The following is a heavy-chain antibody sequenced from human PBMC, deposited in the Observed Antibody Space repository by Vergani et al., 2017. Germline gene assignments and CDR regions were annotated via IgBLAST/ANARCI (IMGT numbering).Heavy chain of an antibody. Sequence: QVQLVESGGGVVQPGRSLRLSCAASGFTFSSYGMHWVRQAPGKGLEWVAVISYDGSNKYYADSVKGRFTISRDNSKNTLYLQMNSLRAEDTAVYYCAKGVDTIRLMGDWGQGTLVTVSS. CDR3: AKGVDTIRLMGD. CDR2: ISYDGSNK. CDR1: GFTFSSYG. J-gene: IGHJ4*02. V-gene: IGHV3-30*18. D-gene: IGHD3-3*01.